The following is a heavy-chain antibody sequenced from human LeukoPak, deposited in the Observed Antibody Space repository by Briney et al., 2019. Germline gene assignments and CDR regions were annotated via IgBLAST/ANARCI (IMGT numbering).Heavy chain of an antibody. CDR2: INWNGGST. D-gene: IGHD3-3*01. Sequence: PGGSLRLSCAASGFTFGDYAMNWVRQAPGKGLEWVSGINWNGGSTYYRDSVKGRFTISRDNAKNSLYLQMNSLRAEDTALYYCARVKGSGYRNSIDYWGQGTRVTVSS. J-gene: IGHJ4*02. CDR3: ARVKGSGYRNSIDY. CDR1: GFTFGDYA. V-gene: IGHV3-20*04.